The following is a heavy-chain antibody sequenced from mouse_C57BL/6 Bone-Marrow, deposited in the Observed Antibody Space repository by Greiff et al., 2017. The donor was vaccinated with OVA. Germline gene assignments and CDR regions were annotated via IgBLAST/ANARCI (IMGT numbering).Heavy chain of an antibody. D-gene: IGHD2-3*01. J-gene: IGHJ3*01. CDR1: GFSFNTYA. CDR3: VRHHDGYEFAY. V-gene: IGHV10-1*01. CDR2: IRSKSNNYAT. Sequence: EVKLVESGGGLVQPKGSLKLSCAASGFSFNTYAMNWVRQAPGKGLEWVARIRSKSNNYATYYADSVKDRFTISRDDSESMLYLQMNNLKTEDTAMYYCVRHHDGYEFAYWGQGTLVTVSA.